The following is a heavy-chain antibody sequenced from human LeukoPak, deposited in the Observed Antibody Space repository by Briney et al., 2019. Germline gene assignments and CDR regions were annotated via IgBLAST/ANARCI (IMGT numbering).Heavy chain of an antibody. V-gene: IGHV4-39*01. D-gene: IGHD5-12*01. CDR2: IYYSGST. Sequence: SETLSLTCTVSGGSISSYYWSWIRQPPGKGLEWIGSIYYSGSTYYNPSLKSRVTISVDTSKNQFSLKLSSVTAADTAVYYCARGLIVATIVPFDYWGQGTLVTVSS. CDR3: ARGLIVATIVPFDY. J-gene: IGHJ4*02. CDR1: GGSISSYY.